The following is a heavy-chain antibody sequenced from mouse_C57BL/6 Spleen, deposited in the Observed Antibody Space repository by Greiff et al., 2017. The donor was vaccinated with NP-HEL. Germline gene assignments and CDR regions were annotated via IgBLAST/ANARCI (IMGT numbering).Heavy chain of an antibody. V-gene: IGHV3-6*01. D-gene: IGHD4-1*01. CDR1: GYSITSGYY. Sequence: EVKLQESGPGLVKPSQSLSLTCSVTGYSITSGYYWNWIRQFPGNKLEWMGYISYDGSNNYNPSLKNRISITRDTSKNQFFLKLNSVTTEDTATYYCARVGTGYYFDYWGQGTTLTVSS. CDR3: ARVGTGYYFDY. J-gene: IGHJ2*01. CDR2: ISYDGSN.